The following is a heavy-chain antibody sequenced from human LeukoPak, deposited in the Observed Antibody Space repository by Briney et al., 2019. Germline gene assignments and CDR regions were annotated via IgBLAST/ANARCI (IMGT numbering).Heavy chain of an antibody. J-gene: IGHJ4*02. Sequence: PSETLSLTCTVSGGSISSGGSIGSFYWSWIRQPAGKGLEWIGRIDAGGSTNYNPSLKSRVTMSVDTSKNQFSLKLSSVTAADTAVYYCAREDDRRGYSSSLDYWGQGTLVTVSS. CDR2: IDAGGST. CDR1: GGSISSGGSIGSFY. V-gene: IGHV4-61*02. CDR3: AREDDRRGYSSSLDY. D-gene: IGHD6-6*01.